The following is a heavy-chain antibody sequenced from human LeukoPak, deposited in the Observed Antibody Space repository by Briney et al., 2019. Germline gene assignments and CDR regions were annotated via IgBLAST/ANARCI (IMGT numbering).Heavy chain of an antibody. D-gene: IGHD3-3*01. CDR2: ISGSGTTT. CDR1: GFTFSRHG. V-gene: IGHV3-23*01. J-gene: IGHJ4*02. CDR3: AKPATYYDFWSGYSNFDY. Sequence: GGSLRLSCAASGFTFSRHGMNWVRQAPGKGLEWVSAISGSGTTTYYAASVKGRFTISRDNSKNTLYLQMNSLRAEDTAVYYCAKPATYYDFWSGYSNFDYWGQGTLVTVSS.